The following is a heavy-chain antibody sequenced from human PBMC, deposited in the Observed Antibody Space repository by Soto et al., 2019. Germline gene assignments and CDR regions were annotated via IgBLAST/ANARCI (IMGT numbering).Heavy chain of an antibody. CDR1: GGSFSDYY. J-gene: IGHJ4*02. CDR2: IYYSGST. Sequence: TSETLSLTCAVYGGSFSDYYWSWIRQPPGKGLEWIGYIYYSGSTYYNPSLKSRVTISVDTSKNQFSLKLSSVTAADTAVYYCARWLQLLAYFDYWGQGTLVTVSS. CDR3: ARWLQLLAYFDY. V-gene: IGHV4-30-4*01. D-gene: IGHD5-12*01.